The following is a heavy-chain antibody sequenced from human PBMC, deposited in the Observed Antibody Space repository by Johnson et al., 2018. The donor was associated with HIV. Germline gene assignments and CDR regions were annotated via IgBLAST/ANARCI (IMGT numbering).Heavy chain of an antibody. CDR3: AKDQHYYDSRNGGAFDI. D-gene: IGHD3-22*01. CDR2: IWYDGTNK. J-gene: IGHJ3*02. CDR1: GFTFSDYG. V-gene: IGHV3-33*06. Sequence: QVQLVESGGGVVQPGRSLRLSCAASGFTFSDYGMHWVRQAPGKGLEWVAVIWYDGTNKNYVDSVKGRFTLSRDNSKNTRYLQMNSRRAEDTAVYYCAKDQHYYDSRNGGAFDIWGQGTMVTVSS.